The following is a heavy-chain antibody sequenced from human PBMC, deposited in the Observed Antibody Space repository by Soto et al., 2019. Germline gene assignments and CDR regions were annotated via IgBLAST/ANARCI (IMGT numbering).Heavy chain of an antibody. CDR2: INHSGST. J-gene: IGHJ4*02. CDR1: GGSFSGYY. CDR3: ARVPSSPGYFDY. Sequence: SETLSLTCAVYGGSFSGYYWSWIRQPPGKGLEWIGEINHSGSTNYNPSLKSRVTISVDTSKNQFSLKLSSVTAADTAVYYCARVPSSPGYFDYWGQGTLVTVSS. V-gene: IGHV4-34*01.